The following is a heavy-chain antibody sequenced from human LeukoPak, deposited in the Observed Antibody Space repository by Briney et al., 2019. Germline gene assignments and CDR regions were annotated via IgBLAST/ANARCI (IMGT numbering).Heavy chain of an antibody. CDR3: ARDSVYYYGSGSYSY. CDR1: GFTFSSYA. J-gene: IGHJ4*02. D-gene: IGHD3-10*01. V-gene: IGHV3-48*04. CDR2: ISSSSSTI. Sequence: GGSLRLSCAASGFTFSSYAMSWVRQAPGKGLEWVSYISSSSSTIYYADSVKGRFTISRDNAKNSLYLQMNSLRAEDTAVHYCARDSVYYYGSGSYSYWGQGTLVTVSS.